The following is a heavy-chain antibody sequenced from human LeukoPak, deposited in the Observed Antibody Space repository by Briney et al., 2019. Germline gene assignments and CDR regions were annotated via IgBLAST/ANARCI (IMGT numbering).Heavy chain of an antibody. D-gene: IGHD1-14*01. V-gene: IGHV3-48*02. CDR2: ISSSGSTI. CDR3: ARTTVFDY. CDR1: GFTFSSYS. J-gene: IGHJ4*02. Sequence: GGSLRLSCATSGFTFSSYSMSWVRQAPGKGLEWVSYISSSGSTIYYAASVKGRFIISRDSARKSVSLQMNSLRDEDTAVYYCARTTVFDYWGQGTLVTVSS.